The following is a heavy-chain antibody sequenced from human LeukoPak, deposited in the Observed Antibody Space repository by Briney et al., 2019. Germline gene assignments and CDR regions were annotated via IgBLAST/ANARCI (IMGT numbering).Heavy chain of an antibody. V-gene: IGHV4-30-4*08. D-gene: IGHD2/OR15-2a*01. J-gene: IGHJ5*02. CDR2: IYYSGST. CDR3: ARGLLGWFDP. CDR1: GGSISSGDYY. Sequence: SQTLSLACTVSGGSISSGDYYWSWIRQPPGKGLEWIGYIYYSGSTYYNPSLKSRVTISVDTSKNQFSLKLSSATAADTAVYYCARGLLGWFDPWGQGTLVTVSS.